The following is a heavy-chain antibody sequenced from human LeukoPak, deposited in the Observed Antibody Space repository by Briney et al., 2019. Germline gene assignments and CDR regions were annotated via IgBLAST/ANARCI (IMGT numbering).Heavy chain of an antibody. V-gene: IGHV3-23*01. D-gene: IGHD5-18*01. CDR1: GFTFSSNP. CDR3: AKDHSDGMTYFDY. Sequence: GGSLRLSCAASGFTFSSNPMTWVRQAPGKGLEWVSAISESGGSTYYADSVKGRFTISRDNAKNSLYLQMNSLRAEDTALYYCAKDHSDGMTYFDYWGQGTLVTVSS. J-gene: IGHJ4*02. CDR2: ISESGGST.